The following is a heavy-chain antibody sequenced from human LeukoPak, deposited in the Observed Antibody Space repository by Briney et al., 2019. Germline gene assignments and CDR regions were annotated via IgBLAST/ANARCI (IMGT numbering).Heavy chain of an antibody. Sequence: SVKVSCKASGGTFSSYAISWVRQAPGQGLEWVGRIIPILGIANYAQKFQGRVTITADKSTSTAYMELSSLRSEDTAVYYCARDRVGTNLGIHYYYGMDVWGQGTTVTVSS. V-gene: IGHV1-69*04. J-gene: IGHJ6*02. CDR2: IIPILGIA. D-gene: IGHD1-14*01. CDR3: ARDRVGTNLGIHYYYGMDV. CDR1: GGTFSSYA.